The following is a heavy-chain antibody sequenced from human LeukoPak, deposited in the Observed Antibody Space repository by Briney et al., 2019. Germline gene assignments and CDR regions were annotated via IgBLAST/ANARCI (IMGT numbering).Heavy chain of an antibody. Sequence: ASVKVSCKASGYTFTSYDINWVRQATGQGLEWMGWMNPNSGNTGYAQKFQGRVTMTRNTSISTAYMELSSLRSEDTAVYYCARGRPYYDFWSGYFYYYYGMDVWGQGTTVTVSS. V-gene: IGHV1-8*01. CDR1: GYTFTSYD. D-gene: IGHD3-3*01. CDR2: MNPNSGNT. CDR3: ARGRPYYDFWSGYFYYYYGMDV. J-gene: IGHJ6*02.